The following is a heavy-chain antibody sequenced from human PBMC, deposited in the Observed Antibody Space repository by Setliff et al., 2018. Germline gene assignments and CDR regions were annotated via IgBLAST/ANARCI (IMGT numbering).Heavy chain of an antibody. D-gene: IGHD3-22*01. J-gene: IGHJ6*02. CDR3: ARDYYDSSGYYPYYYYYYGMDV. CDR2: ISSSSSYI. V-gene: IGHV3-21*01. CDR1: GFTFDDYA. Sequence: GGSLRLSCEASGFTFDDYAMHWVRQAPGKGLEWVSGISSSSSYIYYADSVKGRFTISRDNAKNSLYLQMNSLRAEDTAVYYCARDYYDSSGYYPYYYYYYGMDVWGQGTTVTVSS.